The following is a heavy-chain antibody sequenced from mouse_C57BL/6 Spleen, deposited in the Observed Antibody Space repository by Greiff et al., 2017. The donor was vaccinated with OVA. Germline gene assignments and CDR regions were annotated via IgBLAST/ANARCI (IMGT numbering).Heavy chain of an antibody. CDR2: LDPSDSYT. CDR1: GYTFTSYW. D-gene: IGHD1-1*01. Sequence: QVQLQQPGAELVMPGASVKLSCKASGYTFTSYWMHWVKQRPGQGLEWIGELDPSDSYTNYNQKFKGKSTLTVDKSSSTAYMQLSSLTSEDSAVYYCASSHYYGSMDYWGQGTSVTVSS. J-gene: IGHJ4*01. V-gene: IGHV1-69*01. CDR3: ASSHYYGSMDY.